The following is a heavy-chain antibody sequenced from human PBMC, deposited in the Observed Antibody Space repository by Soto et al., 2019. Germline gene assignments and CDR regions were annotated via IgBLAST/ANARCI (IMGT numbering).Heavy chain of an antibody. V-gene: IGHV3-20*01. CDR2: INWNGGST. CDR3: ASPLVMYCSGGSCYSSRKNNDAFDI. D-gene: IGHD2-15*01. Sequence: EVQLVESGGGVVRPGGSLRLSCAASGFTFDDYGMSWVRQAPGKGLEWVSGINWNGGSTGYADSVKGRFTISRDNAKNYLYLQMNSLRDEDTALYHCASPLVMYCSGGSCYSSRKNNDAFDIWGQGTMVTVSS. CDR1: GFTFDDYG. J-gene: IGHJ3*02.